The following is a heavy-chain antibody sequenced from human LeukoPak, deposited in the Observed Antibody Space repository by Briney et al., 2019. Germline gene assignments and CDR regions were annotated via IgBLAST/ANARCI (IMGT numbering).Heavy chain of an antibody. D-gene: IGHD5-12*01. CDR2: IYSGGST. Sequence: GGSLRLSCAASGFTVSSNYMSWVRQAPGKGLEWVSVIYSGGSTYYADSVKGRFTISRDNSKNTLYLQMNSLRAEDTAVYYCARAIRGYSGYDYGHGAFDIWGQGTMVTVSS. J-gene: IGHJ3*02. V-gene: IGHV3-53*01. CDR1: GFTVSSNY. CDR3: ARAIRGYSGYDYGHGAFDI.